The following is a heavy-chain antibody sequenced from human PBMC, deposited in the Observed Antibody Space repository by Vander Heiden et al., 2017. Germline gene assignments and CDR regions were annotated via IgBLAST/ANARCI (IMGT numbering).Heavy chain of an antibody. D-gene: IGHD3-3*01. Sequence: QVQLVQSGAEVKEPGSSVKVSCKASGGTFSNYTISWGGQAPGQGFEWLGGIIPRFASATYPQNFQGRVTIPADESTTTAYMELTSLRSEASALYFCARQNRFLGPVDSWGQGTLVTVSS. CDR2: IIPRFASA. V-gene: IGHV1-69*01. CDR3: ARQNRFLGPVDS. J-gene: IGHJ4*02. CDR1: GGTFSNYT.